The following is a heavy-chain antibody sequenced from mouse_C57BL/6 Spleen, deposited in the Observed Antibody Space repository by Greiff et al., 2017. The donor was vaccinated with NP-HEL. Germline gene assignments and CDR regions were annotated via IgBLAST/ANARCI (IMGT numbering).Heavy chain of an antibody. D-gene: IGHD2-5*01. Sequence: VQLQQSGAELVRPGTSVKVSCKASGYAFTNYLIEWVKQRPGQGLEWIGVINPGSGGTNYNEKFKGKATLTADKSSSTAYMQLSSLTSEDSAVYFCARDSNYSWFAYWGQGTLVTVSA. CDR3: ARDSNYSWFAY. V-gene: IGHV1-54*01. CDR2: INPGSGGT. CDR1: GYAFTNYL. J-gene: IGHJ3*01.